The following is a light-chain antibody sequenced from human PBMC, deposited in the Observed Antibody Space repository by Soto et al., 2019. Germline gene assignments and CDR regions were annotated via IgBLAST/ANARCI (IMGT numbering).Light chain of an antibody. CDR2: SAS. J-gene: IGKJ5*01. CDR3: LQHNSYPYT. CDR1: QGISSY. V-gene: IGKV1-9*01. Sequence: DIQLTQSPSSLSASVGDRVTITCRVSQGISSYLNWYRQKPGKVPKLLIYSASNLQSGVPSRFSGRGSGTEFTLTISSLQPEDFGIYYCLQHNSYPYTFGPGTRLEIK.